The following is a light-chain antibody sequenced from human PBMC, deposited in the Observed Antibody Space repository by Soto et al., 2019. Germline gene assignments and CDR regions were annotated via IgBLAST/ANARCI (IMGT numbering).Light chain of an antibody. CDR1: QNIHSF. J-gene: IGKJ2*01. V-gene: IGKV3-11*01. CDR3: QQRLFWPLFT. CDR2: DAS. Sequence: EIVLTQSPATVSLSPGESATLSCRASQNIHSFLAWYQQRPGQAPRLLIYDASFRATAIPARFNGSGSGTDFTLTITRLEPEDFAVYYCQQRLFWPLFTFGQGTRVEIK.